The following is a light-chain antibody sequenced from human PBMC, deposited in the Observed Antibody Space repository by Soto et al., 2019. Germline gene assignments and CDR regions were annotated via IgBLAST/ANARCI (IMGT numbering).Light chain of an antibody. Sequence: DIQMTQSPSTLSASIGDRVTVTCRASQTINNWLAWYQQKPGKAPKLLIYDASTLEVEVPSRFGASGSGTDFTLTITSLQPDDSATYYCQQYNSYPWTFGQGTKVEI. CDR1: QTINNW. CDR2: DAS. V-gene: IGKV1-5*01. CDR3: QQYNSYPWT. J-gene: IGKJ1*01.